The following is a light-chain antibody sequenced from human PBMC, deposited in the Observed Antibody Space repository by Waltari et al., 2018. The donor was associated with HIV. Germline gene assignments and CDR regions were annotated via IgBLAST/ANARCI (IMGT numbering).Light chain of an antibody. CDR2: SAF. Sequence: DIQMTQSPSSLSASVGDRVTISCRASQNIGSSLNWYQQQSGKAPKLLIHSAFKLQSGIPSRFGGNGLGTDFILNITTLQPDDSASYYCQQSYSAPLTFGGGTKVEI. J-gene: IGKJ4*01. V-gene: IGKV1-39*01. CDR3: QQSYSAPLT. CDR1: QNIGSS.